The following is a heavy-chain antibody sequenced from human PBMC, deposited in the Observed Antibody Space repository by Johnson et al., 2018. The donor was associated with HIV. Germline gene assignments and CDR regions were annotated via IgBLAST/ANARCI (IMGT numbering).Heavy chain of an antibody. J-gene: IGHJ3*02. CDR1: GFTFSSYA. V-gene: IGHV3-30-3*01. CDR3: AKGEDYYDSSGYAVVAFDI. Sequence: QVQLVESGGGLVQPGGSLRLSCAASGFTFSSYAMHWVRQAPGKGLEWVAVISYDGSNKYYADSVKGRFTISRDNSKNTLYLQMNSLRAEDTAVYYCAKGEDYYDSSGYAVVAFDIWGQGTMVTVSS. D-gene: IGHD3-22*01. CDR2: ISYDGSNK.